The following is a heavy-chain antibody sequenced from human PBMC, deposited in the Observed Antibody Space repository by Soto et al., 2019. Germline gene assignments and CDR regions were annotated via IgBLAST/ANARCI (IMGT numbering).Heavy chain of an antibody. CDR1: GFTFTSYG. J-gene: IGHJ5*02. CDR2: IWYDGSNK. D-gene: IGHD3-10*01. V-gene: IGHV3-33*01. Sequence: QVQLVESGGGVVQPGRSLRLSCAASGFTFTSYGMHWVRQAPGKGLEWVAIIWYDGSNKDYSDSVKGRFTISRDNSKNTLYLQMNSLRAEDTAVYYCARDPYYYGSGSTLGVYNWFDPWGQGTLVTVSS. CDR3: ARDPYYYGSGSTLGVYNWFDP.